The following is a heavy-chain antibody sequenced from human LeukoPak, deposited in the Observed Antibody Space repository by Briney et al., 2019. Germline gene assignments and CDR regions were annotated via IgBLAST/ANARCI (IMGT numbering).Heavy chain of an antibody. D-gene: IGHD3-16*01. CDR2: ISYDGSNK. Sequence: PGGSLRLSCAASGFTFSSYGMHWVRQAPGKGLEWVAVISYDGSNKYYADSVKGRFSISRDNSRNTLYLQMNGLRAEDTAVYYCAKGFTGMDFWGQGSLVTVSS. CDR3: AKGFTGMDF. J-gene: IGHJ4*02. CDR1: GFTFSSYG. V-gene: IGHV3-30*18.